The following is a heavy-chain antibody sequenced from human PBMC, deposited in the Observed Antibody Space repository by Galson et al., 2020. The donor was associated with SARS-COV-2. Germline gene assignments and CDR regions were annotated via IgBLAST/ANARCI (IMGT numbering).Heavy chain of an antibody. CDR3: AINECDTRAFGS. V-gene: IGHV4-31*03. D-gene: IGHD1-1*01. CDR1: GGSINSGDYY. J-gene: IGHJ4*01. CDR2: IYYSGST. Sequence: SETLSLTCTVSGGSINSGDYYWSWIRQPPGKGLEWIGYIYYSGSTYYNPSLKSRVTISIDTSNNQFSLRLSSVTAADTALYYCAINECDTRAFGSWGHGTQVTFSP.